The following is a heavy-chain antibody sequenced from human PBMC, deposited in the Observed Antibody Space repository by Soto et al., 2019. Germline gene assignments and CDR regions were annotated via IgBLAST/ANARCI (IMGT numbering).Heavy chain of an antibody. D-gene: IGHD2-2*01. CDR2: ISAYNGNT. V-gene: IGHV1-18*01. CDR3: ARVDIVVVPATNFDY. Sequence: GASVKVSCKASGYTFTSYGISWVRQAPGQGLEWMGWISAYNGNTNYAQKLQGRVTMTTDTSTSTAYMELRSLRSDDTAVYYCARVDIVVVPATNFDYWGQGPXVTVSS. CDR1: GYTFTSYG. J-gene: IGHJ4*02.